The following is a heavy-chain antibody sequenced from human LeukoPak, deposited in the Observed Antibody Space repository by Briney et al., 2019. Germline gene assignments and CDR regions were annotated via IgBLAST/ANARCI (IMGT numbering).Heavy chain of an antibody. CDR1: GYTFTSYG. CDR2: ISGFSGNT. J-gene: IGHJ5*02. Sequence: VASVKVSCKASGYTFTSYGISWVRQAPGQGLEWMGWISGFSGNTKYAQKFQGRLTMTTDTSTSTAYMELRSLRSDDSAVYYCARGGVGATTYVWFDPWGQGTLVTVSS. CDR3: ARGGVGATTYVWFDP. V-gene: IGHV1-18*01. D-gene: IGHD1-26*01.